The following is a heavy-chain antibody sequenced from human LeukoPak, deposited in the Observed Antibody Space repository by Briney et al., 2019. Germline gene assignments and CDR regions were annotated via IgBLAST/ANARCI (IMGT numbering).Heavy chain of an antibody. V-gene: IGHV7-4-1*02. J-gene: IGHJ4*02. CDR2: INTNTGNP. CDR1: GYTFTSYA. Sequence: ASVKVSCKASGYTFTSYAMNWVRQAPGQGLEWMGWINTNTGNPTYAQGFTGRFVFSLGTSVSTAYLQISSLKAEDTAVYYCARGPPYYDILTGYYKSAYFDYWGQGTLVTVSS. D-gene: IGHD3-9*01. CDR3: ARGPPYYDILTGYYKSAYFDY.